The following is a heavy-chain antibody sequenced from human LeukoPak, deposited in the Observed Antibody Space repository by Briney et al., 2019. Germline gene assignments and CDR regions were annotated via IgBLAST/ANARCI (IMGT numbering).Heavy chain of an antibody. CDR1: GGSMSSYY. D-gene: IGHD3-3*01. Sequence: SETLSLTCTVSGGSMSSYYWSWIRQPPGKGLEWIGYIYYSGSTNYNPSLKSRVTISVDTSKNQFSLKLSSVAAADTAVYYCARLLYDDFWSGPLMDVWGKGTTVTVSS. CDR2: IYYSGST. V-gene: IGHV4-59*08. J-gene: IGHJ6*03. CDR3: ARLLYDDFWSGPLMDV.